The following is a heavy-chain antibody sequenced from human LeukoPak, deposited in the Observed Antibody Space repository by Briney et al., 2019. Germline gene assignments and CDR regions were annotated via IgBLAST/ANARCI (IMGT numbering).Heavy chain of an antibody. D-gene: IGHD6-6*01. CDR2: MNPNSGNT. V-gene: IGHV1-8*01. CDR1: GDTFTSYD. Sequence: ASLKVSCKASGDTFTSYDINWERQSTQQGLEWMGWMNPNSGNTGYAQKFQGRVTMTRNTSISTAYMELSSLRSEDTAVFFFFKQKTAYEIAAYHYWGQGTLVTVSS. CDR3: FKQKTAYEIAAYHY. J-gene: IGHJ4*02.